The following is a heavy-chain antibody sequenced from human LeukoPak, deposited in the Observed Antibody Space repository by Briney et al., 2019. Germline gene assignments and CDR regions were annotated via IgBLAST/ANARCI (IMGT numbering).Heavy chain of an antibody. J-gene: IGHJ6*03. CDR3: ASAQNYYGSGSYYSYYYYYMDV. D-gene: IGHD3-10*01. Sequence: ASVKVSCKASGYTFTGYYMHWVRQAPGQGLEWMGWINPNSGGTNYAQKFQGRVTMTRDTSTSTVYMELSSLRSEDTAVYYCASAQNYYGSGSYYSYYYYYMDVWGKGTTVTISS. V-gene: IGHV1-2*02. CDR1: GYTFTGYY. CDR2: INPNSGGT.